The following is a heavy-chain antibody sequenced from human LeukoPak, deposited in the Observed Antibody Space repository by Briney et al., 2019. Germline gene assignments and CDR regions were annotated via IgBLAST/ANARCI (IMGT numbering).Heavy chain of an antibody. CDR3: AKDYGLSLGLRYFDWLPDAFDI. D-gene: IGHD3-9*01. Sequence: PGGSLRLSCAASGFTFSSYSMNWVRQAPGKGLEWVSSISSSSSYIYYADSVKGRFTISRDNSKNTLYLQINSLRAEDTAVYYCAKDYGLSLGLRYFDWLPDAFDIWGQGTMVTVSS. CDR1: GFTFSSYS. J-gene: IGHJ3*02. V-gene: IGHV3-21*04. CDR2: ISSSSSYI.